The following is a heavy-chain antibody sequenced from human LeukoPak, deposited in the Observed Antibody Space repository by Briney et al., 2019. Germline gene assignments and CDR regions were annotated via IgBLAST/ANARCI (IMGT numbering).Heavy chain of an antibody. CDR3: ARQVVGRWLQAERPYYFDY. D-gene: IGHD5-24*01. J-gene: IGHJ4*02. V-gene: IGHV4-59*01. CDR2: IYYSGST. CDR1: GGSISSYY. Sequence: SETLSLTCTVSGGSISSYYWSWVRQPPGKGLEWIGYIYYSGSTNYNPSLKSRVTISVDTSKNQFSLKLSSVTAADTAVYYCARQVVGRWLQAERPYYFDYWGQGTLVTVSS.